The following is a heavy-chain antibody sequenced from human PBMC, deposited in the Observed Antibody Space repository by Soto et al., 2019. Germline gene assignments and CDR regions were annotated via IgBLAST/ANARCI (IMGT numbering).Heavy chain of an antibody. V-gene: IGHV3-23*01. J-gene: IGHJ6*02. CDR1: GFSFRSYA. CDR2: ISGSGGST. Sequence: PGGSLRLSCEVSGFSFRSYAMSWVRQAPGKGLEWVSAISGSGGSTYYADSVKGRFTISRDNSKNTLYLQMNSLRAEDTAVYYCAKIEYSSSWYYYYGMDVWGQGTTVTVSS. CDR3: AKIEYSSSWYYYYGMDV. D-gene: IGHD6-6*01.